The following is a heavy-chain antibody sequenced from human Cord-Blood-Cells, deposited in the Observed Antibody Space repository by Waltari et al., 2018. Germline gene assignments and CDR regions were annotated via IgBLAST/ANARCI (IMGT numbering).Heavy chain of an antibody. Sequence: EVQLVESGGGLVQPGGSLRLSCAASGFTFSSYWMSWVRQAPGKGLEWVANIKQDGSEKYYVDSVKGRCTIARDNAKNSLYLQMNSLRAEDTAVYYCARGGASDAFDIWGQGTMVTVSS. CDR3: ARGGASDAFDI. D-gene: IGHD1-26*01. CDR1: GFTFSSYW. CDR2: IKQDGSEK. J-gene: IGHJ3*02. V-gene: IGHV3-7*01.